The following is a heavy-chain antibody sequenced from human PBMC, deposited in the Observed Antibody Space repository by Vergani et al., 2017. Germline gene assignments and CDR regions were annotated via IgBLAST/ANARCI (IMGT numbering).Heavy chain of an antibody. Sequence: QVQLQESGPGLVKPSQTLSLTCTVSGGSISSGGYYWSWIRQHPGKGLEWIGYIYYSGSTYYNPSLKSRVTISVDTSKNQFSLKLSSVTAADTAVYYCARSKQEWLLYDPRVPNYYMDVWGKGTTVTVSS. CDR1: GGSISSGGYY. J-gene: IGHJ6*03. CDR2: IYYSGST. CDR3: ARSKQEWLLYDPRVPNYYMDV. D-gene: IGHD3-3*01. V-gene: IGHV4-31*03.